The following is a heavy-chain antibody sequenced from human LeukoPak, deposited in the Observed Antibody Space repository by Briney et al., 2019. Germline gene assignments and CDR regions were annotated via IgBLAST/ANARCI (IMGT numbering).Heavy chain of an antibody. Sequence: ASVKVSCKPSGYTFTGYYMHWVRQAPGQGLEWMGWINPNSGDTNYAQKFQGRVTMTRDTSINTAYMELSRLTSNDTAVYYCASLGLLGIIDYWGQGTLVTVSS. CDR1: GYTFTGYY. D-gene: IGHD7-27*01. V-gene: IGHV1-2*02. CDR3: ASLGLLGIIDY. CDR2: INPNSGDT. J-gene: IGHJ4*02.